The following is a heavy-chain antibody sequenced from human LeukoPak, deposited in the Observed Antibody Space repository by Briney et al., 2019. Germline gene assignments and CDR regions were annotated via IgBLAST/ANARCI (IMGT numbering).Heavy chain of an antibody. V-gene: IGHV1-46*01. D-gene: IGHD5-18*01. J-gene: IGHJ4*02. CDR2: INPSGGST. Sequence: ASVKVSCKAPGYTFTSYYMHWVRQAPGQGLEWMGIINPSGGSTSYAQKFQGRVTMTRDMSTSTVYMELSSLRSEDTAVYYCARTPGRDSAMAPSNFDYWGQGTLVTVSS. CDR1: GYTFTSYY. CDR3: ARTPGRDSAMAPSNFDY.